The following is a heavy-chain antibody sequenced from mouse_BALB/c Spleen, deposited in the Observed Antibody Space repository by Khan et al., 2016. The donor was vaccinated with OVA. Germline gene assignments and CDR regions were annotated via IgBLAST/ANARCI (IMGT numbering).Heavy chain of an antibody. CDR3: TRGGGGDRFAY. CDR2: VSTYYGDA. V-gene: IGHV1S137*01. J-gene: IGHJ3*01. CDR1: GYTFTDFT. Sequence: QVQLQESGAELVRPGVSVKISCKGSGYTFTDFTMHWVKQSHAKSLEWIGVVSTYYGDATYNQKFKGKATMTVDKSSSTAYMELARLTAEDSAIDYCTRGGGGDRFAYWGQGTLVTGSA.